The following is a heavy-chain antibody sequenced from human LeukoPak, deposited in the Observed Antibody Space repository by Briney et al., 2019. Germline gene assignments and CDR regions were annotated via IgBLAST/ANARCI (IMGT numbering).Heavy chain of an antibody. V-gene: IGHV3-7*01. CDR1: GFSFSISW. CDR3: AKDSYSKGDF. D-gene: IGHD6-13*01. Sequence: GGSLRLSCAVSGFSFSISWMTWVRQAPGKGLEWVGNINQDGSEKNYVGSVKGRFTISRDNAKNSLYLQMNSLTAEDTAVYYCAKDSYSKGDFWGQGVLVTVSS. CDR2: INQDGSEK. J-gene: IGHJ4*02.